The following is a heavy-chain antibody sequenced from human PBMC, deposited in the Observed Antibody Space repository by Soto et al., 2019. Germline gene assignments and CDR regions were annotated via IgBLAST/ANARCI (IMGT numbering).Heavy chain of an antibody. J-gene: IGHJ6*02. Sequence: SETLSLTCTVSGGSISSYYWSWIRQPPGKGLEWIGYIYYSGSTNYNPSLKSRVTISVDTSKNQFSLKLSSVTAADTAVYYCARVEDSSSAYGMDVWGQGTTVTVSS. D-gene: IGHD6-6*01. CDR2: IYYSGST. CDR3: ARVEDSSSAYGMDV. CDR1: GGSISSYY. V-gene: IGHV4-59*01.